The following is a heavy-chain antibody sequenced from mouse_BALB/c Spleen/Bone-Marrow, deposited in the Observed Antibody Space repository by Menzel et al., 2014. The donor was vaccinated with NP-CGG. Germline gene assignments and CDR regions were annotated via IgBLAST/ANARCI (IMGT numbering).Heavy chain of an antibody. V-gene: IGHV1S81*02. CDR1: GYTFTRYY. D-gene: IGHD1-1*01. CDR2: INPTNGGT. J-gene: IGHJ1*01. CDR3: TRSNYGYWYFDV. Sequence: VQLQQSGAELVKPGASVKLSCKASGYTFTRYYMYWVKQRLGQGLEWIGEINPTNGGTNFNEKFKSKATLTVDKSSSTAYMQLSSLTSEDSAVYYCTRSNYGYWYFDVWGAGTTVTVSS.